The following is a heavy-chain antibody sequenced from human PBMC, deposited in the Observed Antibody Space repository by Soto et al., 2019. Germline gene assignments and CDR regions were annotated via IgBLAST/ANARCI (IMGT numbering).Heavy chain of an antibody. Sequence: QVQLVQSGAEVKKPGSSVKVSCKASGGTFSSYAISWVRQAPGQGLEWMGGIIPIFGTANYAQKFQGRVTITADDSTSTAYLELSILRSEDTAVYYCARDLVGPPTHSSINWFDPWGQGTLVNVSS. CDR1: GGTFSSYA. CDR2: IIPIFGTA. CDR3: ARDLVGPPTHSSINWFDP. V-gene: IGHV1-69*01. D-gene: IGHD6-6*01. J-gene: IGHJ5*02.